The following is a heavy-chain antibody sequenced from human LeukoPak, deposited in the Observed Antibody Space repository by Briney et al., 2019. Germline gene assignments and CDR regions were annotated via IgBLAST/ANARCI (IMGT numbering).Heavy chain of an antibody. Sequence: PSETLSLTCAVYGGSFSGYYWSWIRQPPGKGLEWIGEINHSGSTNYNPSLKSRVTISVDTSKNQFSLKLSSVTAADTAVYYCAGESRNGYTPRRWFDPWGQETLVTVSS. J-gene: IGHJ5*02. V-gene: IGHV4-34*01. CDR1: GGSFSGYY. CDR3: AGESRNGYTPRRWFDP. D-gene: IGHD5-24*01. CDR2: INHSGST.